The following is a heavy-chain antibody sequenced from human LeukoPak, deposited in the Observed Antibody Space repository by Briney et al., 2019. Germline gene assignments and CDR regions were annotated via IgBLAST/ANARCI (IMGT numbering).Heavy chain of an antibody. CDR1: GGSISSGSYY. Sequence: KTSETLSLTCTVSGGSISSGSYYWSWIRQPAGKGLEWVGRVYTSGSTNYNPSPMGRVTISIDTSKNQFSLKLSSVTNTDTAVYYCAYGGVVSTDAFDIWGQGTMVTVSS. D-gene: IGHD2-21*01. J-gene: IGHJ3*02. CDR3: AYGGVVSTDAFDI. CDR2: VYTSGST. V-gene: IGHV4-61*02.